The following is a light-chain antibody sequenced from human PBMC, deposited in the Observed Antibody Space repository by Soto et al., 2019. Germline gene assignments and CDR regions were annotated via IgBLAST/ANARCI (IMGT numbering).Light chain of an antibody. J-gene: IGLJ3*02. V-gene: IGLV2-14*01. CDR3: SSYATTNTWV. Sequence: QSALTQPASVSGSPGQSITISCTGTRSDVGAYNYVSWYQHHPGKAPKLMIYEVSNRPSGVSNRFSASKSGNTASLTISGLQAEDEADYYCSSYATTNTWVFGGGTKLTVL. CDR2: EVS. CDR1: RSDVGAYNY.